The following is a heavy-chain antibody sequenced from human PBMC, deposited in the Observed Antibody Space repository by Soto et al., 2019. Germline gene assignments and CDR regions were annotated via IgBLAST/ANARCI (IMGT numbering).Heavy chain of an antibody. D-gene: IGHD4-17*01. CDR1: GGSISSGGYS. Sequence: QLQLQESGSGLVKPSQTLSLTCAVSGGSISSGGYSWSWIRQPPGKGLEWIGYIYHSGSTYYNPSLKSRVTLSVDRSKSQCSLKLSSVTAADTAVYYCARGALLGLVRYGDYDPFYCFDYWGQVTLVTVSS. CDR3: ARGALLGLVRYGDYDPFYCFDY. CDR2: IYHSGST. V-gene: IGHV4-30-2*01. J-gene: IGHJ4*02.